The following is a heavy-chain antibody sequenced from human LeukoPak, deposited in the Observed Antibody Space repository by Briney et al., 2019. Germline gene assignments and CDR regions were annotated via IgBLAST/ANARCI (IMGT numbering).Heavy chain of an antibody. CDR2: INPNNGAT. CDR3: TRESGSYHGNDY. J-gene: IGHJ4*02. Sequence: ASVKVSCKASGYTFTGYYMHWVRQAPGQGLEWMGRINPNNGATNYAQKLQGRVTITGDTSISTAYMELSSLRSDDTAVYYCTRESGSYHGNDYWGQGALVTVSS. D-gene: IGHD1-26*01. V-gene: IGHV1-2*06. CDR1: GYTFTGYY.